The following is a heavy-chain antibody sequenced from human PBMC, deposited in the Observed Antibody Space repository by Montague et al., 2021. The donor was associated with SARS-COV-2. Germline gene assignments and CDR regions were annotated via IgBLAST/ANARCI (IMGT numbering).Heavy chain of an antibody. V-gene: IGHV4-61*01. CDR3: ARDPWRITIFGVVTGYGMDV. Sequence: SETLSLTCTVSGGSVSSGSYYWSWIRQPPGKGLEWIGYIYYSGSTNYNLYLQSTVTISVDTSKNQFSLKLSSVTAADTAVYYCARDPWRITIFGVVTGYGMDVWGQGTTVTVSS. J-gene: IGHJ6*02. CDR2: IYYSGST. CDR1: GGSVSSGSYY. D-gene: IGHD3-3*01.